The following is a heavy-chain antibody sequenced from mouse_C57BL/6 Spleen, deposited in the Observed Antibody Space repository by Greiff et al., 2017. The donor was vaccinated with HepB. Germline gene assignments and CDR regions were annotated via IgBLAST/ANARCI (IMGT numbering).Heavy chain of an antibody. V-gene: IGHV1-64*01. CDR1: GYTFTSYW. J-gene: IGHJ2*01. CDR2: IHPNSGST. D-gene: IGHD3-2*02. CDR3: QTAQATPY. Sequence: QVQLKQPGAELVKPWASVKLSCKASGYTFTSYWMHWVKQRPGQGLEWIGMIHPNSGSTNYNEKFKSKATLTVDKSSSTAYMQLSSLTSEDSAVYYCQTAQATPYWGQGTTLTVSS.